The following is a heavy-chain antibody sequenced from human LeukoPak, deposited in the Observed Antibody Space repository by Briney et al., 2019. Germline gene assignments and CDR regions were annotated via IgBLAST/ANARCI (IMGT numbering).Heavy chain of an antibody. D-gene: IGHD3-3*01. CDR2: INSDGSST. CDR1: GFTFSSYW. J-gene: IGHJ4*02. Sequence: GGSLRLSCAASGFTFSSYWMHWVRQAPGKGLVWVSRINSDGSSTSYADSVKGRFTISRDNAKNTLYLQMNSLRAEDTAIYYCARDERLLSFLKWGQGTLVTVSS. CDR3: ARDERLLSFLK. V-gene: IGHV3-74*01.